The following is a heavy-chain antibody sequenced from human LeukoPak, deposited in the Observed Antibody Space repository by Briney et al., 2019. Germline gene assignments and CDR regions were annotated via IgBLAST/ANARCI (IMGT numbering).Heavy chain of an antibody. V-gene: IGHV4-39*07. CDR3: ARATYYYGSGSYQPGSIDY. D-gene: IGHD3-10*01. Sequence: SSETLSLTCTVSGGSISSTSYSWAWIRQPPGKGLEWIGTMYYSGSTYYNPSLKSRVTISVDTSKNQFSLKLSSVTAADTAVYYCARATYYYGSGSYQPGSIDYWGQGTLVTVSS. CDR2: MYYSGST. CDR1: GGSISSTSYS. J-gene: IGHJ4*02.